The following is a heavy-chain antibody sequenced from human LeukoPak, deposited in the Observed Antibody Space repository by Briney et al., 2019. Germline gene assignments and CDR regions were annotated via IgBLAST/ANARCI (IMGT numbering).Heavy chain of an antibody. D-gene: IGHD2/OR15-2a*01. CDR2: ISPSGTI. J-gene: IGHJ5*02. CDR1: GGYTGSHY. CDR3: ARDFYASGFYFWFDP. Sequence: SSETLSLTCTVSGGYTGSHYWSWIRQPAGKGLEWIGRISPSGTIHYNPSLGSRVTMSVDTSKNYFSLRLSSVIAADTAVYYCARDFYASGFYFWFDPWGQGTLVTVSS. V-gene: IGHV4-4*07.